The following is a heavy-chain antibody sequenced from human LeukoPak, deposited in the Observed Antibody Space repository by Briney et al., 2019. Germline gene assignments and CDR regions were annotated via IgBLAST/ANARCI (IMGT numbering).Heavy chain of an antibody. CDR2: IYHSGST. Sequence: SETLSLTCTVSGYSISSGYYWGWIRQPPGKGLEWIGSIYHSGSTYYNPSLKSRVTISVDTSKNQFSLKLSSVTAADTAVYYCAREYYGSGSYYSFTTNWFDPWGQGTLVTVSS. J-gene: IGHJ5*02. CDR3: AREYYGSGSYYSFTTNWFDP. CDR1: GYSISSGYY. V-gene: IGHV4-38-2*02. D-gene: IGHD3-10*01.